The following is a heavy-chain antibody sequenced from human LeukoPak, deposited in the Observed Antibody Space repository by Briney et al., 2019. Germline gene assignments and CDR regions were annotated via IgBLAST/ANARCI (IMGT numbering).Heavy chain of an antibody. D-gene: IGHD1-26*01. V-gene: IGHV3-48*01. CDR1: GFTFSSHS. CDR3: AKDHGGSYSPGAFDI. CDR2: ISSSSSTI. J-gene: IGHJ3*02. Sequence: RGSLRLSCAASGFTFSSHSMNWVRQAPGKGLEWVSYISSSSSTIYYADSVKGRFTISRDNSKNTLYLQMNSLRAEDTAVYYCAKDHGGSYSPGAFDIWGQGTMVTVSS.